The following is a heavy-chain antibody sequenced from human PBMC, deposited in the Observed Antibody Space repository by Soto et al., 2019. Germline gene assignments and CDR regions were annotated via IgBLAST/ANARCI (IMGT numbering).Heavy chain of an antibody. V-gene: IGHV3-23*01. CDR2: ISGSGGST. D-gene: IGHD6-6*01. CDR1: GFTFSSYS. CDR3: AKDSIAARPPSDY. J-gene: IGHJ4*02. Sequence: GGSLRLSCAASGFTFSSYSMNWVRQAPGKGLEWVSAISGSGGSTYYADSVKGRFTISRDNSKNTLYLQMNSLRAEDTAVYYCAKDSIAARPPSDYWGQGTLVTVSS.